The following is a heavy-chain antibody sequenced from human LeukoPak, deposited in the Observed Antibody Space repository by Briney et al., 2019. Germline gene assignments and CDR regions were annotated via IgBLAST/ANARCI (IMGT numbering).Heavy chain of an antibody. Sequence: GGSLRLSCAASGFTFSSYGMHWVRQAPGKGLEWVAFIRYDGSNKYYADSVKGRFTISRDNSKNTLYLQMNSLRAEDTAVYYCAKDLLRYSPGGAIDYWGQGTLVTVSS. D-gene: IGHD1-26*01. CDR2: IRYDGSNK. V-gene: IGHV3-30*02. CDR3: AKDLLRYSPGGAIDY. J-gene: IGHJ4*02. CDR1: GFTFSSYG.